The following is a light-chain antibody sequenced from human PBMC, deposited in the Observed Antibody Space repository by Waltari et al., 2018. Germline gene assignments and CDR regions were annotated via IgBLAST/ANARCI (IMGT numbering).Light chain of an antibody. Sequence: DILMTQSPLSLPVTPGEPASTSCSSSQSLLHSNGYNYLDWYLQKPGQSPQVLIYLGSNRASGVPDRFSGSGSGTDFTLNISRVEAEDVGVYYCMQILQPARTFGQGTRLEIK. CDR2: LGS. J-gene: IGKJ2*01. V-gene: IGKV2-28*01. CDR3: MQILQPART. CDR1: QSLLHSNGYNY.